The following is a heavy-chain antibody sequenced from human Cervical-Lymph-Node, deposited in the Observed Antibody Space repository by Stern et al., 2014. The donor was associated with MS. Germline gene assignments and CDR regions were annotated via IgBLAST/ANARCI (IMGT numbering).Heavy chain of an antibody. Sequence: QMQLVQSGAEVKKPGSSVKVSCEASGGSFSDYALSWVRQAPGQGLEWMGGIIPIFGIANYAQKFQGRVTITTDKFTSTAYMELRSLRSEDTAVYYCARTYYYGTGTYSYHYYGMDVWGQGTTVTVSS. CDR3: ARTYYYGTGTYSYHYYGMDV. CDR2: IIPIFGIA. V-gene: IGHV1-69*17. CDR1: GGSFSDYA. J-gene: IGHJ6*02. D-gene: IGHD3-10*01.